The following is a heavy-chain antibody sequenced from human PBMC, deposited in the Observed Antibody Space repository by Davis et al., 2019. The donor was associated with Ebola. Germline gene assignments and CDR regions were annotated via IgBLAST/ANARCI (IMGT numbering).Heavy chain of an antibody. D-gene: IGHD3-10*01. J-gene: IGHJ5*02. V-gene: IGHV4-59*01. CDR2: IYYSGST. Sequence: PSETLSLTCTVSGGSISSYYWSWIRQPPGKGLEWIGYIYYSGSTNYNPSLKSRVTISVDTSKNQFSLKLSSVTAADTAVYYCARAPYGSEYNWFDPWGQGTLVTVSS. CDR3: ARAPYGSEYNWFDP. CDR1: GGSISSYY.